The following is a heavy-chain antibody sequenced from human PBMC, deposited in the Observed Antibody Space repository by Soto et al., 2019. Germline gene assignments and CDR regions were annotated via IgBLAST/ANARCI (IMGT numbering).Heavy chain of an antibody. V-gene: IGHV1-18*04. J-gene: IGHJ5*02. D-gene: IGHD1-26*01. CDR2: ISAYNGNT. Sequence: QVQLVQSGAEVKKPGASVKVSCKASGYTFTSYGISWVRQAPGQGLEWMGWISAYNGNTNYAQKLQGRVTMTTDTSPSTAYMELRSLRSDDTAVYYCAREEAWIVGATGSRWFDPWGQGTLVTVSS. CDR3: AREEAWIVGATGSRWFDP. CDR1: GYTFTSYG.